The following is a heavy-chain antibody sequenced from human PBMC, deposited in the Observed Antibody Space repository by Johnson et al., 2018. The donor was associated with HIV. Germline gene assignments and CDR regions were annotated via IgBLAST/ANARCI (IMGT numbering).Heavy chain of an antibody. D-gene: IGHD3-22*01. CDR2: ISYDGSNK. J-gene: IGHJ3*02. Sequence: QVQLVESGGGVVQPGRSLRISCAASGFTLSRYAMHWVRQAPGKGLEWVAVISYDGSNKYYADSVKGRFTISRDNSKNTLYLQMNSLRAGDTDVYYCARDPFWLKAFDIWGQGTMVTVSS. CDR3: ARDPFWLKAFDI. CDR1: GFTLSRYA. V-gene: IGHV3-30*14.